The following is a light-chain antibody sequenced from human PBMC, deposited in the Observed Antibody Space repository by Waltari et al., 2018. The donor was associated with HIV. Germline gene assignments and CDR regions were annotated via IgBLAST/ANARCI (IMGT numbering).Light chain of an antibody. CDR1: SSNIGSHY. CDR2: RDK. CDR3: ATWDDSLSGSV. V-gene: IGLV1-47*01. Sequence: QSVLTQPPSTSGTPGQRVTISCSGSSSNIGSHYVYWYRQLPGTAPKIVMCRDKQLPSGCPVRFSGAKSGTSASLAISGLRSEDEADYFCATWDDSLSGSVFGGGTKLTVL. J-gene: IGLJ3*02.